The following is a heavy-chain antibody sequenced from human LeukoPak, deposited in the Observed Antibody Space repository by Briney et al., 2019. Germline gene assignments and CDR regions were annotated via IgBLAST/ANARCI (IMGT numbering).Heavy chain of an antibody. V-gene: IGHV4-4*07. CDR3: ARDSGTTGEVKFDP. CDR1: GGPITTYY. Sequence: SETLSLTCTVSGGPITTYYLSWIRQSAGMGLEWIGRISGSGVITYNPSLKSRVILSLDTSNNHFSLKLISVAAADTAVYYCARDSGTTGEVKFDPWGQGMLVTVSS. CDR2: ISGSGVI. D-gene: IGHD3-10*01. J-gene: IGHJ5*02.